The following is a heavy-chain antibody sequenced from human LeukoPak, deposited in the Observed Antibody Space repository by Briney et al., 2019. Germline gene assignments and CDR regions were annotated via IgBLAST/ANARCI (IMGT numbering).Heavy chain of an antibody. CDR2: IYYSGGT. CDR1: GGCVTSYY. V-gene: IGHV4-59*08. J-gene: IGHJ4*02. D-gene: IGHD6-13*01. Sequence: SETLSLTCTVSGGCVTSYYCNWVRQPPARGLEWIGYIYYSGGTNYNPSLESRVTISLDTAKNQFSLKLRSVTAEDTAVYYCATTGATSPYSASWFNIEYWGQGTLVTVSS. CDR3: ATTGATSPYSASWFNIEY.